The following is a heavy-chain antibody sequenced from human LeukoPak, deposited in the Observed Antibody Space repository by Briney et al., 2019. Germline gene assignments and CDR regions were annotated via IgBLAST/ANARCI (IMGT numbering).Heavy chain of an antibody. D-gene: IGHD5-24*01. V-gene: IGHV4-39*07. J-gene: IGHJ5*02. Sequence: SETLSLTCTVSGGSISSSLYYWAFIRQPPGKGLEWIGSVYFTGDTYYNPSLKSRVTISVDTSKNHFSLKLRSVTAADTAVYYCARDIGSQMATISDWFDPWGQGTLVTVSS. CDR2: VYFTGDT. CDR3: ARDIGSQMATISDWFDP. CDR1: GGSISSSLYY.